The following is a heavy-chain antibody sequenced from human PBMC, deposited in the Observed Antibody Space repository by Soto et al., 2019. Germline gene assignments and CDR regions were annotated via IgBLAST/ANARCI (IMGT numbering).Heavy chain of an antibody. Sequence: GASVKVSCKASGGTFSSYAISWVRQAPGQGLEWMGGSIPIFGTANYAQKFQGRVTITADKSTSTAYMELRSLRSEDAAVYYCARDRGGGSYRHFDYWGQATLVTVSS. CDR3: ARDRGGGSYRHFDY. D-gene: IGHD1-26*01. J-gene: IGHJ4*02. CDR2: SIPIFGTA. CDR1: GGTFSSYA. V-gene: IGHV1-69*06.